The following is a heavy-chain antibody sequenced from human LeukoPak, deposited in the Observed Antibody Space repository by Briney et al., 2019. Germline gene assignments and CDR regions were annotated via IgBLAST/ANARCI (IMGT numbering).Heavy chain of an antibody. CDR2: IYTSGST. V-gene: IGHV4-61*02. Sequence: SQTLSLTCTVSGGSISSGSYYWSWIRQPAGKGLEWIGRIYTSGSTNYNPSLKSRVTISVDTSKNQFSLKLSSVTAADTAVYYCAREGNHRKYFDLWGRGTLVTVSS. D-gene: IGHD1-14*01. J-gene: IGHJ2*01. CDR1: GGSISSGSYY. CDR3: AREGNHRKYFDL.